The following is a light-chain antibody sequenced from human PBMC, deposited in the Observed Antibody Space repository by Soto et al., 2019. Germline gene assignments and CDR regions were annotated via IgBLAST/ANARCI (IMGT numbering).Light chain of an antibody. CDR2: EVS. CDR1: SSDVGGYNY. J-gene: IGLJ3*02. V-gene: IGLV2-14*01. Sequence: QSALTQPASASGSPGQSITISCTGTSSDVGGYNYVSWFQHHPGKVPKLMIYEVSQRPSGVSDRFSGSKSGTTASLTISGLQAEDEADYYCCSFTDSYTWVFGGGTKVTVL. CDR3: CSFTDSYTWV.